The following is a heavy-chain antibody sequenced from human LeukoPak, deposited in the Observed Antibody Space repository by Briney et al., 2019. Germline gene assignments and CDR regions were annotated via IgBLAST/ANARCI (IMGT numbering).Heavy chain of an antibody. V-gene: IGHV4-39*01. CDR3: ARHARYCSGGSCYSDY. CDR1: GGSISSSSYY. D-gene: IGHD2-15*01. CDR2: IYYSGST. Sequence: SETLSLTCTVSGGSISSSSYYWGWIRQPPGKGLEWIGRIYYSGSTYYNPSLKSRVTISVDTSKNQFSLKLSSVTPADTAVYYCARHARYCSGGSCYSDYWGQGTRVTVSS. J-gene: IGHJ4*02.